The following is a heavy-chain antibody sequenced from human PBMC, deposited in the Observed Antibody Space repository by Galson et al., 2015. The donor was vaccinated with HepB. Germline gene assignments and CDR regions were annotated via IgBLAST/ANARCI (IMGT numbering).Heavy chain of an antibody. CDR1: GFTFSSYA. J-gene: IGHJ3*02. D-gene: IGHD1-26*01. Sequence: SLRLSCAASGFTFSSYAMHWVRQAPGKGLEWVAVISYDGSNKYYADSVKGRFTISRDNSKNTLYLQMNSLRAEDTAVYYCARGVGATGGADDAFDIWGQGTMVTVSS. CDR3: ARGVGATGGADDAFDI. CDR2: ISYDGSNK. V-gene: IGHV3-30-3*01.